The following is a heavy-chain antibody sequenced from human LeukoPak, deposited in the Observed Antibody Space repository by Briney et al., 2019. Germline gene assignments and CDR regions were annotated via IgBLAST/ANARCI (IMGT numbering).Heavy chain of an antibody. V-gene: IGHV3-30-3*01. J-gene: IGHJ5*02. CDR1: GLTFSSYA. CDR3: ARGYCTNGVCYSPWFDP. Sequence: PGGSLRLSCAASGLTFSSYAMHWVRQAPGKGLEWVAVISYDGSNKYYADSVKGRFTISRDNSKNTLYLQMNSLRAEDTAVYYCARGYCTNGVCYSPWFDPWGQGTLVTVSS. CDR2: ISYDGSNK. D-gene: IGHD2-8*01.